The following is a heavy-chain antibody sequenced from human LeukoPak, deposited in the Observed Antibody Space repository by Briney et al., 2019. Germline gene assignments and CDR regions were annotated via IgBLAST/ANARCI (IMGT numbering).Heavy chain of an antibody. V-gene: IGHV3-33*08. Sequence: PGGSLRLSCAASGFTFSSYGMHWVRQAPGKGLEWVAVIWYDGSNKYYADSVKGRFTISRDNSKNTLYLQMNSLRAEDTAVYYCARDSLFQPSVTMVRGVIFDYWGQGTLVTVSS. CDR1: GFTFSSYG. CDR2: IWYDGSNK. D-gene: IGHD3-10*01. J-gene: IGHJ4*02. CDR3: ARDSLFQPSVTMVRGVIFDY.